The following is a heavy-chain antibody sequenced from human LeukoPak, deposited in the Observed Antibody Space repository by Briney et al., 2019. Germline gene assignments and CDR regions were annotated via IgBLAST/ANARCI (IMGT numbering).Heavy chain of an antibody. J-gene: IGHJ6*03. CDR2: IYYSGST. CDR3: ARVRVTMLRGVVRGTDYYNYYYVDV. Sequence: SETLSLTCTVSGGSISSYYWSWIRQPPGKGLEWIGYIYYSGSTNYNPSLKSRVTISVDTSKNQFSLKLSSVTAADTAVYYCARVRVTMLRGVVRGTDYYNYYYVDVWGKGTTVTVSS. CDR1: GGSISSYY. D-gene: IGHD3-10*01. V-gene: IGHV4-59*01.